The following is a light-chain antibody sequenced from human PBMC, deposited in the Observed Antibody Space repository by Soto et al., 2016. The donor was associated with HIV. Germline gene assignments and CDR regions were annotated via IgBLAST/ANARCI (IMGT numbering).Light chain of an antibody. CDR1: QDITNF. Sequence: DIQMTQSPSSLSASIGDSVTITCRASQDITNFLNWYQHKPGKAPKLLIYRASNLETGVPSGFSGSGSGTDFTFTISSLQPEDIATYYCQQYHSLPYTFGQGTKVEMK. CDR3: QQYHSLPYT. CDR2: RAS. V-gene: IGKV1-33*01. J-gene: IGKJ2*01.